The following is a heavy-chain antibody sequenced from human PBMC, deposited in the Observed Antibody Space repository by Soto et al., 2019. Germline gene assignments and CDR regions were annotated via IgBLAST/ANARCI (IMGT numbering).Heavy chain of an antibody. D-gene: IGHD1-26*01. CDR3: SGGVGDAF. CDR2: TNQDGSEK. CDR1: ESTVRRDW. Sequence: EVYLVESGGGLVQTGGSLRLSCAISESTVRRDWMNWVRQAPGKGLEWVAHTNQDGSEKYYVDSVKGRFTISRDNAKNSLYLQMNSLEAGETAMYYCSGGVGDAFWGQGTLVTVSS. V-gene: IGHV3-7*04. J-gene: IGHJ4*02.